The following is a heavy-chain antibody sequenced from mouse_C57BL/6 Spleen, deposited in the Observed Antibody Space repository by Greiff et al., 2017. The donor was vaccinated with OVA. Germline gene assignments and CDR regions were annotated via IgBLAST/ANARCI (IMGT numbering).Heavy chain of an antibody. Sequence: VQLQQSGPELVKPGASVKMSCKASGYTSTDYNMHWVKQSHGKSLEWIGYINPNNGGTSYNQKFKGKATLTVNKSSSTAYMELRSLTSEDYAVYYCARRGSYSNYDYFDYWGQGTTLTVSS. CDR2: INPNNGGT. CDR1: GYTSTDYN. V-gene: IGHV1-22*01. D-gene: IGHD2-5*01. J-gene: IGHJ2*01. CDR3: ARRGSYSNYDYFDY.